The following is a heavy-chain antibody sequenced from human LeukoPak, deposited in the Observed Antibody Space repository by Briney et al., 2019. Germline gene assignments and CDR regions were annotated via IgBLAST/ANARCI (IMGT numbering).Heavy chain of an antibody. J-gene: IGHJ6*02. CDR2: ISYDGSNK. CDR3: ARDLEHYDFWSGYYYGMDV. D-gene: IGHD3-3*01. V-gene: IGHV3-30-3*01. CDR1: GFTFSSYA. Sequence: GGSLRLSCAASGFTFSSYAMHWVRQAPGKGLEWVAVISYDGSNKYYADSVKGRFTISRDNSKNTLYPQMNSLRAEDTAVYYCARDLEHYDFWSGYYYGMDVWGQGTTVTVSS.